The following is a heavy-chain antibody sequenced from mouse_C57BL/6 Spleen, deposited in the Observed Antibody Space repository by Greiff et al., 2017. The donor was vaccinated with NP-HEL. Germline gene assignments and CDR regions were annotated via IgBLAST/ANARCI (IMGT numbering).Heavy chain of an antibody. CDR2: IDPSDSYT. V-gene: IGHV1-69*01. CDR1: GYTFTSYW. Sequence: QVQLQQPGAELVMPGASVKLSCKASGYTFTSYWMHWVKQRPGQGLEWIGEIDPSDSYTNYNQKFKGKSTLTVDKSSSTAYMQLSSLTSEDSAVYDCARRRLDDGYYLWYFDGWGTGTTVTVSS. D-gene: IGHD2-3*01. J-gene: IGHJ1*03. CDR3: ARRRLDDGYYLWYFDG.